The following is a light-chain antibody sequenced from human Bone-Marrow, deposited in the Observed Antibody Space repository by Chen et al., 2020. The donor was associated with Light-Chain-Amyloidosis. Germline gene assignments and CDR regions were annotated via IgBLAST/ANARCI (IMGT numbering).Light chain of an antibody. Sequence: DIVLTQSPGTLSLSPGEAANLSCRASQTISSNYLTWYQQKFGQAPRLLIYGSSSRATGIPDRFTGRGSGTDFTLTINRLEPEDFAMYYCQQYCTSPLTFGGGTKVEIK. J-gene: IGKJ4*01. CDR3: QQYCTSPLT. V-gene: IGKV3-20*01. CDR1: QTISSNY. CDR2: GSS.